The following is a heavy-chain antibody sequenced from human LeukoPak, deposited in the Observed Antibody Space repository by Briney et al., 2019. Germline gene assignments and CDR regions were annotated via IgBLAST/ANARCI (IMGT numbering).Heavy chain of an antibody. Sequence: GGSLRLSCAASGFTFSSYAMSWVRQAPGKGLEWVSAISGSGGSTSYADSVKGRFTISRDNAKNTLYLQMNSLRAEDTAVYYCAREYYDSSADYWGQGTLVTVSS. V-gene: IGHV3-23*01. CDR3: AREYYDSSADY. D-gene: IGHD3-22*01. J-gene: IGHJ4*02. CDR2: ISGSGGST. CDR1: GFTFSSYA.